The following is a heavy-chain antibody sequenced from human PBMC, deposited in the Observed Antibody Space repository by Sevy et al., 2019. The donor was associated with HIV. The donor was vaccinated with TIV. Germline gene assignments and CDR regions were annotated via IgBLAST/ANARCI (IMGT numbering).Heavy chain of an antibody. J-gene: IGHJ4*02. CDR2: MNQDGSET. Sequence: GGYLRLCCAASGFTFSSYWMSWVRQAPGKGLVWVATMNQDGSETLYVNSVKGRFTISRHNPRKSLYLQMNSLSAEDTAVYYCARLLYGSADYWGQGTLVTVSS. CDR1: GFTFSSYW. CDR3: ARLLYGSADY. V-gene: IGHV3-7*01. D-gene: IGHD3-10*01.